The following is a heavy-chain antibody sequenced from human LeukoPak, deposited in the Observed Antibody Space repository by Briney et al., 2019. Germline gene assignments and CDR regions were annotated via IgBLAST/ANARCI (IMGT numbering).Heavy chain of an antibody. V-gene: IGHV3-30-3*01. CDR2: ISYDGNNK. CDR3: AREGPEVNSYYFDF. Sequence: GGSLRLSCAASGFTFNNYAMHWVRQAPGKGLEWMAVISYDGNNKYYADSVKARFTISRDNSQNTLSLQMSSLRLDDTAVYYCAREGPEVNSYYFDFWGQGTLVTVSS. CDR1: GFTFNNYA. D-gene: IGHD1-7*01. J-gene: IGHJ4*02.